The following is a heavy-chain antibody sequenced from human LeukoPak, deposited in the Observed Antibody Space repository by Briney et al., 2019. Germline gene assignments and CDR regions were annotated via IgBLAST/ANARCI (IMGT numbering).Heavy chain of an antibody. D-gene: IGHD6-19*01. CDR2: ITFSGLGL. CDR1: GFTFSSAG. V-gene: IGHV3-23*01. Sequence: GGSLRLSCAASGFTFSSAGMTWVRQAPGKGLEWVSTITFSGLGLYYADSVKGRFTISRDNSKNMVYLQMNSLRAEDTAIYYCAKGPSGYSSGDNWFDPWGQGTLVTVSS. CDR3: AKGPSGYSSGDNWFDP. J-gene: IGHJ5*02.